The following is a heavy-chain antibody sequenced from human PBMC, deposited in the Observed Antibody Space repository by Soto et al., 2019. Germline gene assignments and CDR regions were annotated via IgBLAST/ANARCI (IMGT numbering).Heavy chain of an antibody. CDR3: AAAKDDQSTSDYYYGMDV. CDR2: INPSGGST. J-gene: IGHJ6*02. CDR1: GYTFTSYY. Sequence: ASVKVSCKASGYTFTSYYMHWVRQAPGQGLEWMGIINPSGGSTNYAQKFQERVTITRDMSTSTAYMELSSLRSEDTAVYYCAAAKDDQSTSDYYYGMDVWGQGTTVTVSS. V-gene: IGHV1-46*01. D-gene: IGHD6-13*01.